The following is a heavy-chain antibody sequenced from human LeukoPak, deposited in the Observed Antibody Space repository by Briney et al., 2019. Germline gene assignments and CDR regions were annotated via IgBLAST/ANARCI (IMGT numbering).Heavy chain of an antibody. D-gene: IGHD2-15*01. CDR1: GGSISSSSYY. CDR3: ARGYCSGGSCYFPGGWFAP. J-gene: IGHJ5*02. V-gene: IGHV4-39*07. Sequence: PSETLSLTCTVSGGSISSSSYYWGWIRQPPGKGLEWIVSIYYSGSTYYNPSLKSRITISVDTSKNQFSLKLSSVTAADTAVYYCARGYCSGGSCYFPGGWFAPWGQGTLVTVSS. CDR2: IYYSGST.